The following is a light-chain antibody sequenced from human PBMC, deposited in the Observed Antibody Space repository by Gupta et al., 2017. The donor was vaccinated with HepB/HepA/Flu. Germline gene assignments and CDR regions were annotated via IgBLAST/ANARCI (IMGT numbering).Light chain of an antibody. Sequence: QLVITQPAPVSGSPGQSITISWTSTSSDGGSYNGVSWYEQYPGQAPKVMIYGVSKRPLGASKRIAGGKCGSTDTLTISGLQAESEDDEDSCSYHCCSDAGYSNVVLGGGTKLTVL. V-gene: IGLV2-23*02. CDR3: CSYHCCSDAGYSNVV. J-gene: IGLJ2*01. CDR1: SSDGGSYNG. CDR2: GVS.